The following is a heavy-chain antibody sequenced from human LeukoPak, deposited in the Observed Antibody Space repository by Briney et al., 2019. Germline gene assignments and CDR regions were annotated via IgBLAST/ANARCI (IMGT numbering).Heavy chain of an antibody. CDR2: IYYSGST. CDR1: GGSISSYY. V-gene: IGHV4-59*01. Sequence: PSETLSLTCTVSGGSISSYYWSWIRQPPGKGLEWIGYIYYSGSTNYNPSLKSRVTIPVDTSKNQFSLKLSSVTVADTAVYYCARGKYFDWLLGWFDPWGQGTLVTVSS. J-gene: IGHJ5*02. D-gene: IGHD3-9*01. CDR3: ARGKYFDWLLGWFDP.